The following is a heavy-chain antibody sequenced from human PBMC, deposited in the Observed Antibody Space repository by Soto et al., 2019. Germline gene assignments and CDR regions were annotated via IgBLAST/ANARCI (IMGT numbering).Heavy chain of an antibody. CDR1: GFTFTSSA. J-gene: IGHJ4*02. V-gene: IGHV1-58*01. D-gene: IGHD2-15*01. CDR3: ARQERPRYCSGGSCSGYTFDY. Sequence: SVKVSCKASGFTFTSSAVQWVRQARGQRLEWIGWIVVGSGNTNYAQKFQERVTITRDMSTSTAYMELSSLRSEDTAVYYCARQERPRYCSGGSCSGYTFDYWGQGTLVTVS. CDR2: IVVGSGNT.